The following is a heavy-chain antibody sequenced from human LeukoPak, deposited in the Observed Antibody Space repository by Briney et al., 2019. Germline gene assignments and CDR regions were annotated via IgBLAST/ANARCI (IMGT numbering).Heavy chain of an antibody. J-gene: IGHJ4*02. CDR2: ITSGDSAV. V-gene: IGHV3-48*01. CDR3: ARVGSRGDWCDY. D-gene: IGHD2-21*02. Sequence: GESLRLSCAASGFTFSNYNMLWVRQTPGKGLEWLFYITSGDSAVHYADSVKDRFTFSRDTAKNSFYLQMNSLRVEETGIYYCARVGSRGDWCDYWGQGTRVTVSS. CDR1: GFTFSNYN.